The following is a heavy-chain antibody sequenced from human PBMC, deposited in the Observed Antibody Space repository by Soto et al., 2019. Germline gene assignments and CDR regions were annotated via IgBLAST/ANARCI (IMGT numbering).Heavy chain of an antibody. CDR3: AKSQYYDFWSGYFFDY. CDR1: GFTFSSYG. CDR2: ISYDGSNK. D-gene: IGHD3-3*01. Sequence: GGSLRLSCAASGFTFSSYGMHWVRQAPGKGLEWVAVISYDGSNKYYADSVKGRFTISRDNSKNTLYLQMNSLRAEDTAVYYCAKSQYYDFWSGYFFDYWGQGTLVTVSS. J-gene: IGHJ4*02. V-gene: IGHV3-30*18.